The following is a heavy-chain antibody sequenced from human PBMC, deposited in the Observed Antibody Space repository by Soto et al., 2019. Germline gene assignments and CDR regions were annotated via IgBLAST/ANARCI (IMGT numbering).Heavy chain of an antibody. Sequence: WGSLRLSCAASGFIFSDCGMHWVRQAPGKGLEWVAVICYDGSNKYYGDSVKGRFSVSRDNSKNMLYLQMNGLRVEDTAVFYCASDPSHGLGSYLYXWGQGTLVTVSX. CDR2: ICYDGSNK. D-gene: IGHD3-10*01. J-gene: IGHJ4*02. CDR1: GFIFSDCG. CDR3: ASDPSHGLGSYLYX. V-gene: IGHV3-33*01.